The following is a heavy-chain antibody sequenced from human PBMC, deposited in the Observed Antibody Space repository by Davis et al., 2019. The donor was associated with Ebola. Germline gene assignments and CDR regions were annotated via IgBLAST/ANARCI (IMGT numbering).Heavy chain of an antibody. D-gene: IGHD1-26*01. CDR1: GGSINFHY. V-gene: IGHV4-38-2*02. CDR2: IYHSGST. Sequence: MPGGSLRLSCTVSGGSINFHYWSWIRQPPGKGLEWIGSIYHSGSTYYNPSLKSRVTISVDTSKNQFSLKLSSVTAADTAVYYCARVGRWELPLDYWGQGTLVTVSS. CDR3: ARVGRWELPLDY. J-gene: IGHJ4*02.